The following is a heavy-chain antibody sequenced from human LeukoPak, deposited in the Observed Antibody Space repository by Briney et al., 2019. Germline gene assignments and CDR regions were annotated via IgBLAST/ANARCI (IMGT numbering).Heavy chain of an antibody. CDR2: VNPNTGGT. CDR1: GYTFTGFY. J-gene: IGHJ4*02. Sequence: ASVKVSCKTSGYTFTGFYMYWVRQAHGQGLEWMGWVNPNTGGTNYAQKLQGRVSMTRDTSITTAYMELSRLRFDETAVYYCATHSLAWSWFDCWGQGTQVTVFS. CDR3: ATHSLAWSWFDC. D-gene: IGHD2-8*02. V-gene: IGHV1-2*02.